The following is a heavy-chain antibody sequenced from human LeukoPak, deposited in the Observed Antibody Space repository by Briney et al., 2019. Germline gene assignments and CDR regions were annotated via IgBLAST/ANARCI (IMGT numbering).Heavy chain of an antibody. J-gene: IGHJ4*02. CDR2: TNPNGGDT. D-gene: IGHD2-2*01. CDR3: VRVGFTTSWSNFDY. CDR1: GYNFPAYF. Sequence: ASVKVSCKAAGYNFPAYFMHWVRQAPGQGLEWMGRTNPNGGDTNYAQKFQGRVTMASDTSISTAYMELNSLMSDNTAVYYCVRVGFTTSWSNFDYWGQGTLVTVSS. V-gene: IGHV1-2*06.